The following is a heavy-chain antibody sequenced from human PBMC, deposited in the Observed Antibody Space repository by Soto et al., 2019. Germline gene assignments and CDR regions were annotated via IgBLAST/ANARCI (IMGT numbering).Heavy chain of an antibody. Sequence: SEILSVTCSVSWGSIINSSYYWGWIRQPPGKGLEWIGSIYYSGSTNYNPSLKSRVTISVDKSKNQFSLKLSSVTAADTAVYYCARDAGYNYPRSAFDIWGQGTMVTVSS. CDR1: WGSIINSSYY. J-gene: IGHJ3*02. CDR2: IYYSGST. CDR3: ARDAGYNYPRSAFDI. D-gene: IGHD5-12*01. V-gene: IGHV4-39*07.